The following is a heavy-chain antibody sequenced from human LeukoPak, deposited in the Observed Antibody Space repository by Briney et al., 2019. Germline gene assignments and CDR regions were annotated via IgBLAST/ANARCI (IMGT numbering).Heavy chain of an antibody. V-gene: IGHV3-53*05. D-gene: IGHD3-9*01. Sequence: GGSLRLSCAASGFTVSSNYMSWVRQAPGKGLEWVSVIYSGGSTYYADSVKGRFTISRDNSKNTLYLQMNSLRAEDTAVYYCAKDPGYFDWLSYFDYWGQGTLVTVSS. CDR1: GFTVSSNY. CDR3: AKDPGYFDWLSYFDY. CDR2: IYSGGST. J-gene: IGHJ4*02.